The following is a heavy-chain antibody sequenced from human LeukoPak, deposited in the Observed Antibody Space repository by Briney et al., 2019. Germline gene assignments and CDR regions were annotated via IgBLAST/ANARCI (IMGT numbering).Heavy chain of an antibody. D-gene: IGHD3-3*01. Sequence: PGGSLRLSCAASGFTFTDYYMSWVRQAPGKGLVWVSRITPVGSGTDYADSVKGRFTISRDNAKNTLYLQMNSLRVEDTAVYYCAKSMSGPNDYWGQGTLVTVSS. CDR1: GFTFTDYY. J-gene: IGHJ4*02. CDR2: ITPVGSGT. V-gene: IGHV3-74*01. CDR3: AKSMSGPNDY.